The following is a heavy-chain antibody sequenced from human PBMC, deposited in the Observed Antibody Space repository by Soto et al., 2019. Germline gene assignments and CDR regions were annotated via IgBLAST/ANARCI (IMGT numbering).Heavy chain of an antibody. Sequence: ASVKVSCKASGYTFTSYGISWVRQAPGQGLEWMGWISAYNGNTNYAQKLQGRVTMTTDTSTSTAYMELRSLRSDDTAVYYCARGPGESSGWYLYYYYYMDVWGKGTTVTVSS. CDR1: GYTFTSYG. J-gene: IGHJ6*03. D-gene: IGHD6-19*01. V-gene: IGHV1-18*01. CDR2: ISAYNGNT. CDR3: ARGPGESSGWYLYYYYYMDV.